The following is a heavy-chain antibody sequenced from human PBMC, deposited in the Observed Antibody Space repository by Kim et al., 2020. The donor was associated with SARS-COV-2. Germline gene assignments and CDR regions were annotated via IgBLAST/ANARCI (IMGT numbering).Heavy chain of an antibody. CDR2: IRSKANNYAT. V-gene: IGHV3-73*01. D-gene: IGHD3-22*01. CDR3: TRSNSGSGY. J-gene: IGHJ4*02. CDR1: GFTFSVSA. Sequence: GGSLRLSCAASGFTFSVSAMHWIRQASGKGLEWVGRIRSKANNYATAYAASVKGRFTISRDESRTTTYLQMNNLKIEDTAVYYCTRSNSGSGYWGQGIQVTVSS.